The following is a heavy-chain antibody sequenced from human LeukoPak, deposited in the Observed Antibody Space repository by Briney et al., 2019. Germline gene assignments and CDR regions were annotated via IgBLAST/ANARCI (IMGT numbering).Heavy chain of an antibody. CDR3: TTQWSNFWSDY. V-gene: IGHV4-39*01. CDR1: GGSISSSAYY. CDR2: MFYRGST. D-gene: IGHD3-3*01. J-gene: IGHJ4*02. Sequence: SETLSLTCTVSGGSISSSAYYWGWIRQPPGKGLEWIGSMFYRGSTNYNPSLKSRVTIAVDTSKNQFFLRLSSMTAADTAVYYCTTQWSNFWSDYWGQGTLVTVSS.